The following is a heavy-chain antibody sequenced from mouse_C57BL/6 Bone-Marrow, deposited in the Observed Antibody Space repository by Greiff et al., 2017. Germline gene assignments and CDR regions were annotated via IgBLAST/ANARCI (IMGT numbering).Heavy chain of an antibody. J-gene: IGHJ2*01. Sequence: DVQLVESGGGLAKPGGSLKLSCAASGFTFSDYGMHWVRQAPEQGLEWVAYISRGSSTIYYADTVKGRFTISRDNANNTLVLQMTSLRSEDTAMDYCARPYFDYWGKGTTRTVSS. V-gene: IGHV5-17*01. CDR2: ISRGSSTI. CDR1: GFTFSDYG. CDR3: ARPYFDY.